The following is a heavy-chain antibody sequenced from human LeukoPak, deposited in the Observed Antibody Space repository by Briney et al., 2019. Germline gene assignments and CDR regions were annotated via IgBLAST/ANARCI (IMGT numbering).Heavy chain of an antibody. Sequence: PGGSLRLSCAASGFTFSDYYMSWIRQAPGKGLEWVSYISATTGYTNYADSVKGRFTISRDNAKNSLYLQMNSLRAEDTAVYYCARDLAGYYYDSHRWGQGTLVTVSS. J-gene: IGHJ4*02. CDR3: ARDLAGYYYDSHR. V-gene: IGHV3-11*06. D-gene: IGHD3-22*01. CDR2: ISATTGYT. CDR1: GFTFSDYY.